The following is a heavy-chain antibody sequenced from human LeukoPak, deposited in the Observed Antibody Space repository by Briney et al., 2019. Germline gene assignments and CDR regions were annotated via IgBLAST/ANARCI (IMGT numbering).Heavy chain of an antibody. Sequence: ASVKVSCKASGYTFTGYYMHWVRQAPGQGLEWMGWINPNSGGTNYAQKFQGRVTMTRDTSISTAYMELSRLRSDDTAVYYCARRGSSSWYDGGYHYYYMDVWGKGTTVTVSS. CDR3: ARRGSSSWYDGGYHYYYMDV. D-gene: IGHD6-13*01. CDR2: INPNSGGT. V-gene: IGHV1-2*02. J-gene: IGHJ6*03. CDR1: GYTFTGYY.